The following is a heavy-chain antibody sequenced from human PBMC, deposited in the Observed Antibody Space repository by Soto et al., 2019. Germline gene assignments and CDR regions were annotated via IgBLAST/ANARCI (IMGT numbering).Heavy chain of an antibody. CDR2: ISGSGSPI. J-gene: IGHJ6*02. Sequence: PGGSLRLSCAASGLTFSSYNMNWVRQAPGKGLEWVSYISGSGSPIHYADSVKGRFTISRDNAKNSLYLQMNSLTDEDTALYYCTSSYYYGMDVWGQGTTVTVSS. CDR1: GLTFSSYN. V-gene: IGHV3-48*02. CDR3: TSSYYYGMDV.